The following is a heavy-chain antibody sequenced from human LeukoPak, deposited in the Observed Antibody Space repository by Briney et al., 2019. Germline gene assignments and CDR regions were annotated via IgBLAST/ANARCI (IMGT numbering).Heavy chain of an antibody. CDR2: FGGTVDDT. CDR1: GFIFSNYA. V-gene: IGHV3-23*01. CDR3: ARLVGAFRRRLDY. Sequence: GGSLRLSCAASGFIFSNYAMSWVRQAPGKGLEWVSVFGGTVDDTYYADSVKGRFTISRDNAKNSLYLQMNSLRAEDTAVYYCARLVGAFRRRLDYWGQGTLVTVSS. J-gene: IGHJ4*02. D-gene: IGHD1-26*01.